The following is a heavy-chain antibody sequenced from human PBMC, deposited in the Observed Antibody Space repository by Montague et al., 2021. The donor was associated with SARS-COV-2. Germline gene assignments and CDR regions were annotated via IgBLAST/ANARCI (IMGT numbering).Heavy chain of an antibody. CDR1: GGSLSGYS. CDR3: ARGPYRLLVLPRYYGMDV. D-gene: IGHD2-2*01. Sequence: SETLSLTCAVYGGSLSGYSWSWIRQPPGEGLEWIAEISHSGSTSYNPYLKRRVTISVDTSKTQFTLKLSSATAADTAVYYCARGPYRLLVLPRYYGMDVWGQGTTVTVSS. V-gene: IGHV4-34*01. CDR2: ISHSGST. J-gene: IGHJ6*02.